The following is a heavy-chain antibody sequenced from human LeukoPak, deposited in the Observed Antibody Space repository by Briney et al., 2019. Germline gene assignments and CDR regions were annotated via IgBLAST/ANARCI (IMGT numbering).Heavy chain of an antibody. D-gene: IGHD2-8*01. CDR3: ARGLLYCTNGVCYREGYYYYYCYMDV. Sequence: RPSETLSLTCAVYGGSFSGYYWSWIRQPPGKGLEWIGEINHSGSTNYNPSLKSRVTISVDTSKNQFSLKLSSVTAADTAVYYCARGLLYCTNGVCYREGYYYYYCYMDVWGKGTTVTVSS. CDR2: INHSGST. J-gene: IGHJ6*03. V-gene: IGHV4-34*01. CDR1: GGSFSGYY.